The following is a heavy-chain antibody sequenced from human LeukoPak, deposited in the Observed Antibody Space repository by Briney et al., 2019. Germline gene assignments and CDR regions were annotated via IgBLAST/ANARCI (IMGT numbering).Heavy chain of an antibody. CDR2: ISSSSTYI. CDR1: GFTFNSYS. V-gene: IGHV3-21*01. Sequence: GGSLGLSCAASGFTFNSYSMNWVRQAPGKGLEWVSSISSSSTYIYYADSLKGRFTISRDNAKNSLYLQMNSLRAEDTAVYYCARDSRDAFDIWGQGTMVTVSS. CDR3: ARDSRDAFDI. J-gene: IGHJ3*02.